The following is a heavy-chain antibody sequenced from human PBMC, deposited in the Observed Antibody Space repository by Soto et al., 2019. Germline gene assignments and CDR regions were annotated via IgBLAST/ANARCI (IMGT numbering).Heavy chain of an antibody. V-gene: IGHV3-11*01. CDR2: ISSDGDSM. Sequence: QVQLVESGGGLVKPGGSLRLSCAASGFTFSDYYMAWIRQAPGKGLEYVSYISSDGDSMYYADSVKGRSTISRDNAKNSLSLQMNSLRAEDTAVYYCARPNGESIHYYHGMDVWGQGTTVTVSS. J-gene: IGHJ6*02. CDR3: ARPNGESIHYYHGMDV. D-gene: IGHD3-10*01. CDR1: GFTFSDYY.